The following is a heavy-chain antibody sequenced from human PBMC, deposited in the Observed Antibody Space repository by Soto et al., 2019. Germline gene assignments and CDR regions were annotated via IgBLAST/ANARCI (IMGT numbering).Heavy chain of an antibody. D-gene: IGHD2-2*01. Sequence: PSETLSLTCSVSGDSMSSYYWSWIRQSAEKGLEWIGRISATGTTSYIPSLKSRITLSVDTSKNQFSLNLKFVTAADTAVYFCAGEQSGAAIFWGQGTLVTVSS. CDR1: GDSMSSYY. CDR2: ISATGTT. CDR3: AGEQSGAAIF. J-gene: IGHJ4*03. V-gene: IGHV4-4*07.